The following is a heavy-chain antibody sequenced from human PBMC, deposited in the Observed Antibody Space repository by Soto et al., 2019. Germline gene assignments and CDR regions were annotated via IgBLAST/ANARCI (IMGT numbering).Heavy chain of an antibody. V-gene: IGHV3-74*01. CDR2: INEYGSVI. Sequence: DVQLVESGGGLVRPGGSLRLSCAASGFTFSSYWMHWVRQVPGKGLVWVSRINEYGSVINYADSVKGRFTIFRDNSKNTWYLEMNSLRAECAGVYYCTRDIGGGGAYWGQGTLVTVSS. D-gene: IGHD3-10*01. J-gene: IGHJ4*02. CDR3: TRDIGGGGAY. CDR1: GFTFSSYW.